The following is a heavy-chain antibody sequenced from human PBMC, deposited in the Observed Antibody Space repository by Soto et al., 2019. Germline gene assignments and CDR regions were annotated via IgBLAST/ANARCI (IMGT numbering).Heavy chain of an antibody. CDR3: ARHSGYDRRAPFDY. Sequence: PGGSLRLSCAASGFTFDDYGMSWVRQAPGKGLEWVSGINWNGGSTGYADSVKGRFTISRDNAKNSLYLQMNSLRAEDTALYHCARHSGYDRRAPFDYWGQGTLVTVSS. V-gene: IGHV3-20*01. J-gene: IGHJ4*02. CDR1: GFTFDDYG. D-gene: IGHD5-12*01. CDR2: INWNGGST.